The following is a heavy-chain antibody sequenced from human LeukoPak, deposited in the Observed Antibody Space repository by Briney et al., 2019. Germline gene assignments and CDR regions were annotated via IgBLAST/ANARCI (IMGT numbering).Heavy chain of an antibody. V-gene: IGHV3-7*01. CDR3: ARGGTFVSDY. CDR2: VKEDGSEK. Sequence: GGSLRLSCAGSGFTFSTFWMSWVRQAPGKGLEWVANVKEDGSEKYYVDSMKGRFTVSRDNAKNSLYLQMDSLRAEDTAVYYCARGGTFVSDYWGQGTLVPVSS. J-gene: IGHJ4*02. CDR1: GFTFSTFW. D-gene: IGHD1-1*01.